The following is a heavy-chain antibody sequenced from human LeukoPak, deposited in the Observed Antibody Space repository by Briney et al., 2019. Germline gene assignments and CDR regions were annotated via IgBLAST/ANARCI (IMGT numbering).Heavy chain of an antibody. CDR3: ARGGPYCSSTSCYNVPVFQH. V-gene: IGHV4-39*07. CDR2: IYYSGST. CDR1: GGSISSSSYY. Sequence: PSETLSLTCTVSGGSISSSSYYWGWIRQPPGKGLEWIGSIYYSGSTYYNPSLKSRVTISVDTSKNQFSLKLSSVTAADTAVYYCARGGPYCSSTSCYNVPVFQHWGQGTLVTVSS. J-gene: IGHJ1*01. D-gene: IGHD2-2*02.